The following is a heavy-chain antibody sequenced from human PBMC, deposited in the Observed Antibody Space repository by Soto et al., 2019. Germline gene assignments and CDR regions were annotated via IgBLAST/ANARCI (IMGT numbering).Heavy chain of an antibody. J-gene: IGHJ6*02. CDR2: IYYSGST. CDR3: ASSHEYYYYGMDV. V-gene: IGHV4-59*01. CDR1: GGSISSYY. Sequence: QVQLQESGPGLVKPSETLSLTCTVSGGSISSYYWSWIRQPPGKGLEWIGYIYYSGSTNYNPSLKSRVTISVDTSKNQFSLKLSPVTAADTAVYYCASSHEYYYYGMDVWGQGTTVTVSS.